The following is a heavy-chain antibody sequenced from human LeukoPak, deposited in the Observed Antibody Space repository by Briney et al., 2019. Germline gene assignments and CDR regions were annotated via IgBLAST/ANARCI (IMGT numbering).Heavy chain of an antibody. V-gene: IGHV1-69*13. D-gene: IGHD6-6*01. J-gene: IGHJ4*02. CDR3: ARARYSSSFYPYYFDY. Sequence: GASVKVSCKASGGTFSSYAISWVRQAPGQGLEWMGGIIPIFGTANYAQKFQGRVTITADESTNTAYMELSSLRSEDTAVYYCARARYSSSFYPYYFDYWGQGTLVTVSS. CDR2: IIPIFGTA. CDR1: GGTFSSYA.